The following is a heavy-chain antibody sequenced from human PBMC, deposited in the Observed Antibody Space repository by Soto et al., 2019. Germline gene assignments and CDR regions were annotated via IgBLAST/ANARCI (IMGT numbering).Heavy chain of an antibody. J-gene: IGHJ5*02. Sequence: SETLSLTCTVSGGSISSSSYYWGWIRQPPGKGLEWIGTIYYSGSTYFNPSLRSRVTISVDTSKNQFSLRLNSVTAADTAMYYCARHSGRRPNIRWYVEAGFDPWGQGTLVTVS. V-gene: IGHV4-39*01. CDR1: GGSISSSSYY. CDR2: IYYSGST. D-gene: IGHD6-13*01. CDR3: ARHSGRRPNIRWYVEAGFDP.